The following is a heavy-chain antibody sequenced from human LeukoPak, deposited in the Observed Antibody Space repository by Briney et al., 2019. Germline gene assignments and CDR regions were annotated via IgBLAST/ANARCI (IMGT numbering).Heavy chain of an antibody. CDR1: GFTFSDYY. CDR3: ARSPRASDYYYMDV. V-gene: IGHV3-11*01. Sequence: GGSLRLSCAASGFTFSDYYMSWIRQAPGKGLEWVSYISSRGSTIYYADSVKGRFTISRDNAKNSLYLQMNSLRAEDTAVYYCARSPRASDYYYMDVWGKGTTVTVSS. CDR2: ISSRGSTI. J-gene: IGHJ6*03.